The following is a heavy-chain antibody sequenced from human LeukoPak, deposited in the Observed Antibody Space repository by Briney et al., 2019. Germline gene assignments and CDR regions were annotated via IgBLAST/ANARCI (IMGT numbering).Heavy chain of an antibody. Sequence: SETLSLNFTVSGRSISSGGYYWSWIRQHPGKGLEWIGYIYYSGTINYNPSLKSRVTISVDASKNQFSLKLSSVTAADTAVYYCARYTTFGDYDGMDVWGQGTTVTVSS. J-gene: IGHJ6*02. D-gene: IGHD3-16*01. CDR1: GRSISSGGYY. CDR2: IYYSGTI. CDR3: ARYTTFGDYDGMDV. V-gene: IGHV4-61*08.